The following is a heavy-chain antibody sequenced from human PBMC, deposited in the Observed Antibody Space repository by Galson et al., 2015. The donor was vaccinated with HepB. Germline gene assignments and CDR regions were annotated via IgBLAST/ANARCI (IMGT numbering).Heavy chain of an antibody. Sequence: SVKVSCKASGSTLSNYGINWVRQAPGQGLEWMGGIIPIFGTTNYARKFQGRVTLIADKSTSTAYMELSSLTSEDTAVYFCARAVPESFDFWSGYSHFDSWGQGTVVTVSS. CDR3: ARAVPESFDFWSGYSHFDS. CDR1: GSTLSNYG. V-gene: IGHV1-69*06. CDR2: IIPIFGTT. D-gene: IGHD3-3*01. J-gene: IGHJ4*02.